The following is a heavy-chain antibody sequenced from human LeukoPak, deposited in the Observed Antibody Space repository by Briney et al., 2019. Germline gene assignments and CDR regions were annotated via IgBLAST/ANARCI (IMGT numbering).Heavy chain of an antibody. D-gene: IGHD2-15*01. CDR2: IYYSGST. CDR3: ASRRLLVLY. J-gene: IGHJ4*02. CDR1: GGSISSSSYY. V-gene: IGHV4-39*01. Sequence: PSETLSLTCTVSGGSISSSSYYWGWIRQPPGKGLEWIGSIYYSGSTYYNPSLKSRVTISVDTSKNQFSLKLSSVTAADTAVYYCASRRLLVLYWGQGTLVTVSS.